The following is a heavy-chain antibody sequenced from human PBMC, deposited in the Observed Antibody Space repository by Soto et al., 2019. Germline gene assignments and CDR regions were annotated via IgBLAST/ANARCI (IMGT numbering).Heavy chain of an antibody. D-gene: IGHD1-20*01. CDR1: GDSISSAAYF. Sequence: PSETLSLTCSVSGDSISSAAYFWTWIRLSPGKGLEWMGYIFHSGTTYYNPSLKGRFLISIENSKNQFPLRLTSVTAADSAAYFYAREPNVPNNRKDLWGPGNMVTVSS. CDR3: AREPNVPNNRKDL. V-gene: IGHV4-30-4*01. CDR2: IFHSGTT. J-gene: IGHJ4*02.